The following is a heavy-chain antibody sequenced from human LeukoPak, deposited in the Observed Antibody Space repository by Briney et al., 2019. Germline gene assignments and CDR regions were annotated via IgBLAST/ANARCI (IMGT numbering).Heavy chain of an antibody. CDR2: IYYSGST. CDR3: AREGGSGCSGGSCYPGAIDY. CDR1: GRSISSGDYY. Sequence: SQTLSLTCTVSGRSISSGDYYWSWIRRPPGKGLEWIGYIYYSGSTYYNPSLKSRVTISVDTSKNQFSLKLSSVTAADTAVYYCAREGGSGCSGGSCYPGAIDYWGQGTLVTVSS. J-gene: IGHJ4*02. D-gene: IGHD2-15*01. V-gene: IGHV4-30-4*01.